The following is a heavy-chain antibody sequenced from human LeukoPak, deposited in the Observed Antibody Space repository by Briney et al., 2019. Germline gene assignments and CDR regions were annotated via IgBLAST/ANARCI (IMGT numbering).Heavy chain of an antibody. Sequence: ASVKVSCKASGYTFTGYYIHWVRQAPGQGLEWMGWINPNSGDTKYAQKFQGWVTMTRDTSITTAYMELSRLRSEETAVYYCARGAGTYWHFDLWGRGTLVTVSS. V-gene: IGHV1-2*04. CDR2: INPNSGDT. CDR1: GYTFTGYY. J-gene: IGHJ2*01. CDR3: ARGAGTYWHFDL. D-gene: IGHD3-10*01.